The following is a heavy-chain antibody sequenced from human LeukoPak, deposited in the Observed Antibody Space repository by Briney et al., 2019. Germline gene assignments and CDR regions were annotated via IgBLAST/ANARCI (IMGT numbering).Heavy chain of an antibody. J-gene: IGHJ4*02. CDR3: ARDLRPNYGDLFDY. CDR1: GFTFSSYW. D-gene: IGHD4-17*01. V-gene: IGHV3-7*01. Sequence: PGGRLRLSCAASGFTFSSYWMSWVHQAPGKVLGWVANIKQDGSEKYYVDSVKGRFTISRDNAKNSLYLQMNSLRAEDTAVYYCARDLRPNYGDLFDYWGQGTLVTVSS. CDR2: IKQDGSEK.